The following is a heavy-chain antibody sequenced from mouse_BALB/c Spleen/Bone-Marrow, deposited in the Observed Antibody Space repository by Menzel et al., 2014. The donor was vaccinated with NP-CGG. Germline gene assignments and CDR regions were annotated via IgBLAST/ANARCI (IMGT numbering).Heavy chain of an antibody. Sequence: EVKLMESGGALVKPGGSLKLSCAASRFTFSTYAMSWVRQSPEKRLEWVAEISSGGSYTYYPDTVTGRFTISRDNAKNTLYLEMSSLRSEDTAMYYCARDGYGSSDWGQGTLVTVSA. D-gene: IGHD1-1*01. CDR3: ARDGYGSSD. J-gene: IGHJ3*01. V-gene: IGHV5-9-4*01. CDR1: RFTFSTYA. CDR2: ISSGGSYT.